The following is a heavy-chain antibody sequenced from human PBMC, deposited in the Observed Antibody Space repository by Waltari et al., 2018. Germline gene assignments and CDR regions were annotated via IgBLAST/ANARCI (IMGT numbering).Heavy chain of an antibody. CDR2: ISGSGGST. CDR1: GFTFSSYA. CDR3: AKESQTNRLAAADP. J-gene: IGHJ5*02. D-gene: IGHD6-13*01. V-gene: IGHV3-23*04. Sequence: EVQLVESGGGLVQPGGSLRLSCAASGFTFSSYAMRWVRQAPGKGLGWVSAISGSGGSTYYADSVRGRFNISRENSKNTLYRQMNILRAEDTAVYYCAKESQTNRLAAADPWGQGTLVTVSS.